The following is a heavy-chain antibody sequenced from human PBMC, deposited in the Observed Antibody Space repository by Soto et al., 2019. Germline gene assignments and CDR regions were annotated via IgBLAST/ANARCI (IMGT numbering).Heavy chain of an antibody. V-gene: IGHV1-69*01. CDR1: GGTFSSYA. J-gene: IGHJ4*02. CDR3: ARPGYSYDPNGPFDY. Sequence: QVQLVQSGAEVKKPGSSVKVSCKASGGTFSSYAISWVRQAPGQGLEWMGGIIPIFGTANYAKKFQGRVTITADESTSTAYMELSSLRSEDTAVYYCARPGYSYDPNGPFDYWGQGTLVTVSS. CDR2: IIPIFGTA. D-gene: IGHD5-18*01.